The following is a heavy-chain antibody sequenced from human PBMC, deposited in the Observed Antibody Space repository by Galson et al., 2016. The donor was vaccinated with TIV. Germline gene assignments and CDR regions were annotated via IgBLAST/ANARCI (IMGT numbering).Heavy chain of an antibody. D-gene: IGHD1-14*01. CDR3: ARTLTSYYFDY. CDR2: ISYDGSN. J-gene: IGHJ4*02. Sequence: SLRLSCAASGFTFSSYSMNWVRQAPGKGLEWVAVISYDGSNNADSVKGRFTISRDKSKNTLYLQMNSLRAEDTAVYYCARTLTSYYFDYWGQGTLVTVSS. CDR1: GFTFSSYS. V-gene: IGHV3-30*03.